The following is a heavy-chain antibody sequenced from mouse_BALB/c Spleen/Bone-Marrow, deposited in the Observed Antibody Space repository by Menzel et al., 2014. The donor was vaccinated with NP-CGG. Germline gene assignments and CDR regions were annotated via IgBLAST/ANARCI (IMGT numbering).Heavy chain of an antibody. CDR1: GFDFSRYW. CDR2: INPASSTI. V-gene: IGHV4-1*02. Sequence: EVQGAESGGGLVQPGGSLKLSCAASGFDFSRYWMTWVRQAPGKGLEWIGEINPASSTINYTPSLKDKFIISRDNAKNTLYLQMSKVRSEDTALDYCAKNYCYGYGAYWGQGALVAVSA. D-gene: IGHD1-2*01. J-gene: IGHJ3*01. CDR3: AKNYCYGYGAY.